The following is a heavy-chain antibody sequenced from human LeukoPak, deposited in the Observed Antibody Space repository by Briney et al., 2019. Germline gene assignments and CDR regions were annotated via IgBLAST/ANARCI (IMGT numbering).Heavy chain of an antibody. CDR3: ARDSYYDTSGYFNDTFDM. V-gene: IGHV4-59*01. CDR2: ISDSGDT. D-gene: IGHD3-22*01. Sequence: PSETLSLTCTVSGGAISSYYWSWIRQPPGKGPEWIGHISDSGDTNYNPSLNSRVTMSVDTSKKQFSLKLSSLTTADTAVYYCARDSYYDTSGYFNDTFDMWGQGTLVTVSS. J-gene: IGHJ3*02. CDR1: GGAISSYY.